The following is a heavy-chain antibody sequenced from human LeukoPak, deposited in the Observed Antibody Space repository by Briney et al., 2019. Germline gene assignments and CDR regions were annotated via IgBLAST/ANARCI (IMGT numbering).Heavy chain of an antibody. J-gene: IGHJ4*02. V-gene: IGHV4-34*01. CDR2: INHSGST. CDR1: GGSFSGYY. D-gene: IGHD1-26*01. Sequence: SETLSLTCAVYGGSFSGYYWSWIRQPPGKGLERIGEINHSGSTNYNPSLKSRVTISVDTSKNQYSLKLSSVTAADTAVYYCALVGASRIDYWGQGTLVTVSS. CDR3: ALVGASRIDY.